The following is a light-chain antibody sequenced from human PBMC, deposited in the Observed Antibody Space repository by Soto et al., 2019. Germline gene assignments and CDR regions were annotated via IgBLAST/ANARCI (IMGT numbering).Light chain of an antibody. V-gene: IGKV3D-15*01. Sequence: VITRLPVTLCLSPGERATLSCRASQFVSSNLAWYQQKPGQAPRLLIYGASTRATGIPARFSGSGSGTEFTLTISNLQSEDFAVYFCQQYHNWPPITFGQGTRLEI. J-gene: IGKJ5*01. CDR2: GAS. CDR3: QQYHNWPPIT. CDR1: QFVSSN.